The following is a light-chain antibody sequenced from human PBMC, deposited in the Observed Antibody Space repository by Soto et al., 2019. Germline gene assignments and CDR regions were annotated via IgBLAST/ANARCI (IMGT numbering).Light chain of an antibody. CDR2: WAS. CDR3: QQYYSTPPIT. V-gene: IGKV4-1*01. J-gene: IGKJ5*01. CDR1: QSVLYSSNNKNY. Sequence: DIVMTQSPESLAVSLGERATINCKSSQSVLYSSNNKNYLAWYQQKPGQPPKLLIYWASTRESGVPDRFSGSGSGTHFTLTISSLQAEDVAVYYCQQYYSTPPITFGQGTRLEIK.